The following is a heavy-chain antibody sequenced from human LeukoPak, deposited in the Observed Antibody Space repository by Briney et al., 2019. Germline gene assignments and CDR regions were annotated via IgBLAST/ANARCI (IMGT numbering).Heavy chain of an antibody. CDR3: ARSRLEYSSSSLWFGELRAFDI. J-gene: IGHJ3*02. CDR2: INHSGGT. CDR1: GGSFSGYS. D-gene: IGHD3-10*01. Sequence: KPSETLSLTCAVYGGSFSGYSWNWIRQPPVKGLEWIGEINHSGGTNYNPSLKSRVTISVDTSKKQFSLKLSSVTAADTAVYYCARSRLEYSSSSLWFGELRAFDIWGQGAMVSVSS. V-gene: IGHV4-34*01.